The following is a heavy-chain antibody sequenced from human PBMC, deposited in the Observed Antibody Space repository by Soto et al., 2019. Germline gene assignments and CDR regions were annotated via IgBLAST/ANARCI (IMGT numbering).Heavy chain of an antibody. D-gene: IGHD5-18*01. CDR2: IYPGDSDA. V-gene: IGHV5-51*01. CDR3: ARHIVDTSMTASFNY. CDR1: GYSFLNYW. J-gene: IGHJ4*02. Sequence: GESLKISCKTSGYSFLNYWIGWVRQMPGKGLEWMGIIYPGDSDARYSPSFQGQVTISADKSISTVYLQWSSLKASGTAMYYCARHIVDTSMTASFNYWGQGTQVTVSS.